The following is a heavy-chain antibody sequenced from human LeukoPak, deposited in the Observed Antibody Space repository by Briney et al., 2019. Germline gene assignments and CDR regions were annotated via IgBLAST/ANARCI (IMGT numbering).Heavy chain of an antibody. CDR2: INQSGST. Sequence: SETLSLTCAVYGGSFSGYYWSWIRQPPGKGREWIGEINQSGSTNYNPSLKSRVTISVDTYKKQFSLKLSPVTAADTAVYYCAAGCSSTSCYWYYYTDVWGKGTTVTVSS. V-gene: IGHV4-34*01. D-gene: IGHD2-2*01. CDR1: GGSFSGYY. CDR3: AAGCSSTSCYWYYYTDV. J-gene: IGHJ6*03.